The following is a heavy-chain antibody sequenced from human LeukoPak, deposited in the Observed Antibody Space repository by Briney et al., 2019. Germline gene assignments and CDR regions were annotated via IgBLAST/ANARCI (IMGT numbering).Heavy chain of an antibody. CDR1: GFTFSSYA. J-gene: IGHJ4*02. CDR2: ISGSGGST. D-gene: IGHD2-2*01. CDR3: AKEGCSSTSCYGGVYFDY. V-gene: IGHV3-23*01. Sequence: GGSLRLSCAASGFTFSSYAMSWVRQASGKGLEWVSAISGSGGSTYYADSVKGRFTISRDNSKNTLYLQMNSLRAEDTAVYYCAKEGCSSTSCYGGVYFDYWGQGTLVTVSS.